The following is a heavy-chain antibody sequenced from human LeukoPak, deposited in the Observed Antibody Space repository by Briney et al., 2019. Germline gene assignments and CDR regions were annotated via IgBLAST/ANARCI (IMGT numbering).Heavy chain of an antibody. CDR2: IIPIFGTA. J-gene: IGHJ4*02. V-gene: IGHV1-69*13. D-gene: IGHD3-22*01. CDR3: ARVPWDSSGYYFDY. Sequence: SVKVSCTASGGTFSSYAISWVRQAPGQGLEWMGGIIPIFGTANYAQKFQGRVTITADESTSTAYMELSSLSSEDTAVYYCARVPWDSSGYYFDYWGQGTLVTVSS. CDR1: GGTFSSYA.